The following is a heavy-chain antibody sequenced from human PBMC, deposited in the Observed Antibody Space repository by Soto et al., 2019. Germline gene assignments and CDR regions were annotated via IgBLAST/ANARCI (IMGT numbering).Heavy chain of an antibody. CDR1: GFTFSSHV. J-gene: IGHJ4*02. CDR3: AKLTPSPAAIGGTVL. CDR2: ISGRGSNI. D-gene: IGHD6-13*01. V-gene: IGHV3-23*01. Sequence: EVQLLESGGALVQPGGSLRLSCAASGFTFSSHVMSWVRQAPGKGLEWVSAISGRGSNIKYEDSVKGRFTISRDNSKNTVYLHMNSLRGEDTAVYYCAKLTPSPAAIGGTVLWCQGTLVTVSS.